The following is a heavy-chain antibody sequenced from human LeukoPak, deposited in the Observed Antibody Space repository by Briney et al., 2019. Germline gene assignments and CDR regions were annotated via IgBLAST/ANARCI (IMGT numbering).Heavy chain of an antibody. V-gene: IGHV4-39*01. CDR2: VYYSGST. D-gene: IGHD1-26*01. CDR1: GGSISSSSYY. Sequence: PSETLSLTCTVSGGSISSSSYYWGWIRQPPGKGLEWIGSVYYSGSTYYNPSLKSRVTISVDTSKNQFSLKLSSVTAADTAVYYCARHIRIVGAPRYFDYWGQGTLVTVSS. CDR3: ARHIRIVGAPRYFDY. J-gene: IGHJ4*02.